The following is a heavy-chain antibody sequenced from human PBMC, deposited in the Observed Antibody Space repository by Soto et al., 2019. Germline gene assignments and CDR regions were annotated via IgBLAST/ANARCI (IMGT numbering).Heavy chain of an antibody. CDR3: ARGRYCLTGRCFPNWFDS. CDR1: GDSISTVDYF. D-gene: IGHD2-15*01. Sequence: SDPLSLTCSVSGDSISTVDYFWSWIRQPPGQALEYIGYIYKSSTTYYNPSFERRVAISLDTSKSQFSLNVTSVTAADTAVYFCARGRYCLTGRCFPNWFDSWGQGTLVSVAS. V-gene: IGHV4-30-4*02. J-gene: IGHJ5*01. CDR2: IYKSSTT.